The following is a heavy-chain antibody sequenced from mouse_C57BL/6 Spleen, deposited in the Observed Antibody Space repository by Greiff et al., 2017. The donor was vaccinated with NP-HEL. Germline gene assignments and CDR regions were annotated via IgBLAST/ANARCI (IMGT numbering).Heavy chain of an antibody. V-gene: IGHV1-76*01. CDR1: GYTFTDYY. J-gene: IGHJ4*01. Sequence: VQLQQSGAELVRPGASVKLSCKASGYTFTDYYINWVKQRPGQGLEWIARIYPGSGNTYYNEKFKGKATLTAEKSSSTAYMQLSSLTSEDSAVYFCARPLSGSSLYYAMDYWGQGTSVTVSS. CDR2: IYPGSGNT. CDR3: ARPLSGSSLYYAMDY. D-gene: IGHD1-1*01.